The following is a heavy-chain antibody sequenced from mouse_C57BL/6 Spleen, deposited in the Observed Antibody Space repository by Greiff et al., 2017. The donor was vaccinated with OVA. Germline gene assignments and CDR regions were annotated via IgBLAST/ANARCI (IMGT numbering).Heavy chain of an antibody. J-gene: IGHJ3*01. CDR3: ARRGYYDYDGFAY. CDR2: INPYNGGT. V-gene: IGHV1-19*01. CDR1: GYTFTDYY. D-gene: IGHD2-4*01. Sequence: VQLQQSGPVLVKPGASVKMSCKASGYTFTDYYMNWVKQSHGKSLEWIGVINPYNGGTSYNQKFKGKATLTVDKSSSTAYMELNSLTSEDSAVYDGARRGYYDYDGFAYWGQGTLVTVSA.